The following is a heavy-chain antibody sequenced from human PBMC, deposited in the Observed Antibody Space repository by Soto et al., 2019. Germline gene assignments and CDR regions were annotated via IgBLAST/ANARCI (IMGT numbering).Heavy chain of an antibody. J-gene: IGHJ4*02. D-gene: IGHD5-18*01. CDR2: ISGSGDDT. CDR1: GFTFSSFA. Sequence: RLSCAASGFTFSSFALSWVRQAPGKGLEWVSAISGSGDDTDYADSVKGRFTISRDNSKNTLYLQMNSLRAEDTAVYYCAGPGYSSQDYWGQGALVTVSS. CDR3: AGPGYSSQDY. V-gene: IGHV3-23*01.